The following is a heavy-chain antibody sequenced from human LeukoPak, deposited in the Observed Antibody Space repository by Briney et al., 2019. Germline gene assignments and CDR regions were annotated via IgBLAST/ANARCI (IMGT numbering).Heavy chain of an antibody. CDR2: IKQDGSEK. Sequence: GGSLRLSCAASGFTFTIYWMSWVRQTPGKGLEWLANIKQDGSEKYYVDSVKGRFTISRDNAKNSLYLQMNSLRAEDTAVYYCARDAGRFGELLSIKNMDVWGQGTTVTVSS. V-gene: IGHV3-7*03. J-gene: IGHJ6*02. CDR1: GFTFTIYW. D-gene: IGHD3-10*01. CDR3: ARDAGRFGELLSIKNMDV.